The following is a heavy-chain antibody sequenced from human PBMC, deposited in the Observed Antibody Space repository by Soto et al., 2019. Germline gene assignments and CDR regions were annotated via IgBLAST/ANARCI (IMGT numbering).Heavy chain of an antibody. CDR3: ARDDSSSLDFDY. CDR2: ISSSSSYI. J-gene: IGHJ4*02. CDR1: GFTFSSYS. D-gene: IGHD6-13*01. V-gene: IGHV3-21*01. Sequence: PGGSLRLSCAASGFTFSSYSMNWVRQAPGKGLEWVSSISSSSSYIYYADSVKGRFTISRDNAKNSLYLQMNSLRAEDTAVYYCARDDSSSLDFDYWGQGTLVTV.